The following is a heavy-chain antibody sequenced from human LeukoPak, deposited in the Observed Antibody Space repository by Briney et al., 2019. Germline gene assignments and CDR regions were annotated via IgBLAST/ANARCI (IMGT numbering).Heavy chain of an antibody. V-gene: IGHV4-61*08. Sequence: PSETLSLTCAVSGGSISSGGYSWSWIRQPPGKGLEWIGYIYYSGSTNYNPSLKSRVTISVDTSKNQFSLKLSSVTAADTAVYYCARSRRGGQYCGGDCHYPGWYFDLWGRGTLVTVSS. CDR1: GGSISSGGYS. D-gene: IGHD2-21*02. CDR3: ARSRRGGQYCGGDCHYPGWYFDL. CDR2: IYYSGST. J-gene: IGHJ2*01.